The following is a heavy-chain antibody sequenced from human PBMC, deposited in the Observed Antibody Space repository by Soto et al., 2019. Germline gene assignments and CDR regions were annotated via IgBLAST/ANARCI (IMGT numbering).Heavy chain of an antibody. J-gene: IGHJ4*02. D-gene: IGHD2-2*01. Sequence: QVQLVESGGGVVQPGRSLRLSCAASGFTFRSYAMHWVRQSPGKGLEWVAGISYDGSNKYCADSVEGRFTISRDNSKNTLYLQMNSLRAEDTAVYYCARARLDTPALDYWGQGTLVTVSS. CDR1: GFTFRSYA. CDR2: ISYDGSNK. CDR3: ARARLDTPALDY. V-gene: IGHV3-30-3*01.